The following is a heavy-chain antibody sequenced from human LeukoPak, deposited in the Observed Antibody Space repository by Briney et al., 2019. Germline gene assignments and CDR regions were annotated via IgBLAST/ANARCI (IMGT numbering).Heavy chain of an antibody. Sequence: GGSLRLSCAASGFTFSSYAMSWVRQAPGKGLEWVSAISGSGGSTYYADSVKGRFTISRDNSKNTLYLQMNSLRAEDTAVYYCAKAPITGDFWSGYIPRYFDYWGQGTLVTVSS. D-gene: IGHD3-3*01. CDR1: GFTFSSYA. CDR2: ISGSGGST. CDR3: AKAPITGDFWSGYIPRYFDY. V-gene: IGHV3-23*01. J-gene: IGHJ4*02.